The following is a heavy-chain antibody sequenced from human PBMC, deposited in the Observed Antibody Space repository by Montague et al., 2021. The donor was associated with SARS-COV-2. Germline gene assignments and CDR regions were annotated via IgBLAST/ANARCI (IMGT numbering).Heavy chain of an antibody. V-gene: IGHV4-59*01. CDR2: IYYSGST. CDR1: GGSISGYY. D-gene: IGHD2-8*01. J-gene: IGHJ6*02. Sequence: SETLSLTCTVSGGSISGYYWSWIRQPPGKGLEWIGYIYYSGSTKYNPSLKSRVSVSVDLAKNQVSLKLSSVTAADTAVYYCARLLRSCTNGVCRTYHYYAMDVWGQGTTVTVSS. CDR3: ARLLRSCTNGVCRTYHYYAMDV.